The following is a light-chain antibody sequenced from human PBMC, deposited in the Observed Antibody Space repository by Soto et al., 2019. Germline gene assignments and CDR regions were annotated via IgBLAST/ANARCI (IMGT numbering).Light chain of an antibody. CDR3: QQYGSSLIT. V-gene: IGKV3-20*01. Sequence: EIALTQSPATLSLSPGERATLSCRASQSVSRYLAWYQQKPGQAPRLLILGASSRATGIPDRFSGSGSGTDFTLTISRVEPEDFAVYYCQQYGSSLITFGQGTRLEIK. CDR2: GAS. J-gene: IGKJ5*01. CDR1: QSVSRY.